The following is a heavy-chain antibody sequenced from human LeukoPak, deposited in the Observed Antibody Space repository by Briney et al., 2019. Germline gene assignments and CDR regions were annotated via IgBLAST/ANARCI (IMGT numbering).Heavy chain of an antibody. D-gene: IGHD1-26*01. Sequence: GGSLRLPCGVSGFTDSTNYMSGVRQAPGKGLEWVSIIYSGGSTYYADSVKGRFTISRDNSKNTLYLQMNSLRAEDTAVYYCASVSRSYYEEALDYWGRGTLVTVSS. CDR2: IYSGGST. CDR3: ASVSRSYYEEALDY. V-gene: IGHV3-66*01. CDR1: GFTDSTNY. J-gene: IGHJ4*02.